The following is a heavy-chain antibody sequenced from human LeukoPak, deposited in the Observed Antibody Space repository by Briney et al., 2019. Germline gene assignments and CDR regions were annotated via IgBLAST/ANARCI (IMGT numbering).Heavy chain of an antibody. CDR3: ARDRSSSAAPSLSY. CDR2: ISISGTTI. CDR1: GFTVSSNY. J-gene: IGHJ4*02. V-gene: IGHV3-48*02. Sequence: GGSLRLSCAASGFTVSSNYMSWVRQAPGKGLEWVSYISISGTTIYYADSVKGRFTISRDNSRNSVYLQMNSLRDEDTAVYYCARDRSSSAAPSLSYWGQGTLVTVSS. D-gene: IGHD6-13*01.